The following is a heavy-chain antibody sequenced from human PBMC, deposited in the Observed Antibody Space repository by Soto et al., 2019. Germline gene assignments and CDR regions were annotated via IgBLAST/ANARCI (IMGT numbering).Heavy chain of an antibody. CDR3: ARHKAFYYDSSGA. V-gene: IGHV5-10-1*01. Sequence: VASLKISCKVSGYSFTSYWISWVRQMPAKGLEWMGRIDPIDSYANYSPSFQGHVTFSADKSISTAYLQWSSLRASDTAMYYCARHKAFYYDSSGAWGQGTMVTVSS. J-gene: IGHJ5*02. CDR1: GYSFTSYW. CDR2: IDPIDSYA. D-gene: IGHD3-22*01.